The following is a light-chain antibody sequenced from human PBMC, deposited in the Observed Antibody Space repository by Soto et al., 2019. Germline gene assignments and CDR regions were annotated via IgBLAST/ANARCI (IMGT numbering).Light chain of an antibody. CDR2: KAS. Sequence: DIQMTQSPSTLSESLGDRATVTFRASQSISSGLAWYQQKAGKAPKLLIYKASALESGVPSRFSGSGSGTEFTLTISSLEPEDFATYYCQHYNSDPTFGQGTKVDIK. CDR1: QSISSG. V-gene: IGKV1-5*03. CDR3: QHYNSDPT. J-gene: IGKJ1*01.